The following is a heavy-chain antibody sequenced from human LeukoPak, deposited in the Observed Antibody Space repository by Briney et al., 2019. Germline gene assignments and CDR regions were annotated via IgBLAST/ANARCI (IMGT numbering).Heavy chain of an antibody. Sequence: GGSLRLSCAASGFTFSIYGMHWVRQAPGKGLEWVAFIRYDGSDKYYADSVKGRFTISRDNSKNTLYLQMNSLRAEDTAVYYCAKQGRDWLRDYYYYMDVWGKGTTVTISS. CDR2: IRYDGSDK. CDR3: AKQGRDWLRDYYYYMDV. J-gene: IGHJ6*03. V-gene: IGHV3-30*02. CDR1: GFTFSIYG. D-gene: IGHD3-9*01.